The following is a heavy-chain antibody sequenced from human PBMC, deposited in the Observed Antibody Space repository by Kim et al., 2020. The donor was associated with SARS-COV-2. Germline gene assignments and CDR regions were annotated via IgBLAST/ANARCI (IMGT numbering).Heavy chain of an antibody. Sequence: SETLSLTCGVSGGSVSSTLYYLGWIRQPPGKGLEWIATIYYSGTTYYNPSLRSRVAMSVDTSKNQFSLKLSSVAATDTAVYYCVRHMAGTGYSFDYWGRGTLVTVSS. D-gene: IGHD6-19*01. CDR3: VRHMAGTGYSFDY. V-gene: IGHV4-39*01. CDR1: GGSVSSTLYY. CDR2: IYYSGTT. J-gene: IGHJ4*02.